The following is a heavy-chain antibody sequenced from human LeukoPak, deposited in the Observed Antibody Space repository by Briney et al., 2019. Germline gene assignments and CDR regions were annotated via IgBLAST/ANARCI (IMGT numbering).Heavy chain of an antibody. CDR3: ARHFSQLLYKDN. Sequence: KASETLSLTCTVSGGSISSSSYYWGWIRQPPGKGLEWIGSIYYSGSTYYNPSLKSRVTISVDTSKNQFSLKLSSVTAAGTAVYYCARHFSQLLYKDNWGQGTLVTVSS. V-gene: IGHV4-39*01. D-gene: IGHD2-2*02. CDR1: GGSISSSSYY. CDR2: IYYSGST. J-gene: IGHJ4*02.